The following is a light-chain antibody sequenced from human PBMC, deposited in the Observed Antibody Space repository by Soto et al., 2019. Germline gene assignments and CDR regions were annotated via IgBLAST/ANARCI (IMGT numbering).Light chain of an antibody. CDR2: QDS. Sequence: SYELTQPPSVSVSPGQTASITCSGDKLGDIFVSWYQQKPGQSPLLVIYQDSTWPSGIPGRFSGSNSGNTATLTISETQTIDEADYYCQAWDSTSGGVFGGGTKVTVL. CDR3: QAWDSTSGGV. V-gene: IGLV3-1*01. CDR1: KLGDIF. J-gene: IGLJ3*02.